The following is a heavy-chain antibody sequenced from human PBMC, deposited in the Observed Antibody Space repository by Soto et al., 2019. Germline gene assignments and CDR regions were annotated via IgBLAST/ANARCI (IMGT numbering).Heavy chain of an antibody. CDR2: ISAYNANA. CDR3: ARENSYFDY. J-gene: IGHJ4*02. V-gene: IGHV1-18*01. CDR1: GYTFRNFG. Sequence: QIQLLQSGAEVKKPGASVKVTCKASGYTFRNFGISWVRQAPGQGLEWMGWISAYNANANYAQKFQGRLTITADTSTSTAYMELRSLRSDDTAVYYCARENSYFDYWGQGTLVTGSS.